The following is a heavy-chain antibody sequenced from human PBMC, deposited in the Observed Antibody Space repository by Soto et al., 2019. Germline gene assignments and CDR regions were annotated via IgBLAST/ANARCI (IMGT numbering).Heavy chain of an antibody. J-gene: IGHJ4*02. CDR2: ISAYNGNT. CDR3: ARDPRFRIVGATLGDY. D-gene: IGHD1-26*01. CDR1: GYTFTSYG. Sequence: VKVSCKASGYTFTSYGISWVRQAPGQGLEWMGWISAYNGNTNYAQKLQGRVTMTTDTSTSTAYMELRSLRSDDTAVYYCARDPRFRIVGATLGDYWGQGTLVTSPQ. V-gene: IGHV1-18*01.